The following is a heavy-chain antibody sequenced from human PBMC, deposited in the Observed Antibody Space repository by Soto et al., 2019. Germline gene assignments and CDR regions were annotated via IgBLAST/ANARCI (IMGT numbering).Heavy chain of an antibody. V-gene: IGHV1-46*01. D-gene: IGHD6-19*01. CDR3: ASTVAGTGSHDY. Sequence: ASVKVSCKASGYTFTSHYMHWVRQAPGQGLEWMGIINPSGGSTSYAQKFQGRVTMTRDTSTSTVYMELSSLRSEDTAVYYCASTVAGTGSHDYWGQGTLVTVSS. CDR1: GYTFTSHY. J-gene: IGHJ4*02. CDR2: INPSGGST.